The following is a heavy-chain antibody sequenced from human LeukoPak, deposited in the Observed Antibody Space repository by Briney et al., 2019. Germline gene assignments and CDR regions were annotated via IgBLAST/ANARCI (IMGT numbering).Heavy chain of an antibody. CDR3: ARHAVPTYYDFWSGYDPPMAYYFDY. CDR2: IKQDGSEK. J-gene: IGHJ4*02. D-gene: IGHD3-3*01. V-gene: IGHV3-7*03. Sequence: HPGGSLRLSCAASGFTFSSYAMSWVRQAPGKGLEWVANIKQDGSEKYYVDSVKGRFTISRDNAKNSLYLQMNSLRAEDTAVYYCARHAVPTYYDFWSGYDPPMAYYFDYWGQGTLVTVSS. CDR1: GFTFSSYA.